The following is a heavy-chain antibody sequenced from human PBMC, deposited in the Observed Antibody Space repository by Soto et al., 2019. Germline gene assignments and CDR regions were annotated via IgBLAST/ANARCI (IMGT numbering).Heavy chain of an antibody. CDR3: ARLVYDTRLNYMYFDF. CDR2: IFHDGTA. D-gene: IGHD3-10*01. CDR1: GVSISSGNW. J-gene: IGHJ4*02. V-gene: IGHV4-4*02. Sequence: SETLSLTCAVSGVSISSGNWWTWVRQSPQRGLEYIGEIFHDGTANYYPSFERRVAISVDTSKNQFSLKLTSVTAADTAIYFCARLVYDTRLNYMYFDFWGQGTLGTVSS.